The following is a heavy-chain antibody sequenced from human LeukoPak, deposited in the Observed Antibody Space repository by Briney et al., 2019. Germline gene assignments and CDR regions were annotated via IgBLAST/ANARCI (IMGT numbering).Heavy chain of an antibody. D-gene: IGHD3-9*01. J-gene: IGHJ4*02. Sequence: GGSLRLSCAASGFTFSNYWLNWVRQAPGKGLEWVANIKEDGSEKYYVDSVKGRFTISRDNAKNSLFLQMNSLRAEDTAVYYCARGSYFDWFDYWGQGTLVTVSS. CDR3: ARGSYFDWFDY. CDR2: IKEDGSEK. CDR1: GFTFSNYW. V-gene: IGHV3-7*01.